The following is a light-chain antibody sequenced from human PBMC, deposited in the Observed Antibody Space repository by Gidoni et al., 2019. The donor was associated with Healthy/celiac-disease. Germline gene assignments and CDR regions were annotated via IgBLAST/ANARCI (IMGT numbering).Light chain of an antibody. V-gene: IGKV3-11*01. J-gene: IGKJ4*01. CDR2: DAS. CDR1: QSVSSY. CDR3: QQRSNWPRVT. Sequence: EIVLTQSPATLSLSPGERATLSCRDSQSVSSYLAWYQQKPGQAPRLLIYDASNRATGIPARFSGSGSVTDFTLTISSLEPEDFAVYYCQQRSNWPRVTFXGXTKVEIK.